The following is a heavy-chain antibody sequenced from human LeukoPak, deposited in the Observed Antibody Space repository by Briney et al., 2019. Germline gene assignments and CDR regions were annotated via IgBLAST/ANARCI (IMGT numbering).Heavy chain of an antibody. CDR1: GGSISNYY. CDR2: IYYSGST. J-gene: IGHJ4*02. V-gene: IGHV4-59*01. CDR3: ARCAVMDDDYFDY. Sequence: PSETLSLTCTVSGGSISNYYWSWIRQPPGKGLEWIGYIYYSGSTNYNPSLKRRLTISVDTSKNQFSLKLSSVTAADPAVYYCARCAVMDDDYFDYWGQGTLVTVSS. D-gene: IGHD3-16*01.